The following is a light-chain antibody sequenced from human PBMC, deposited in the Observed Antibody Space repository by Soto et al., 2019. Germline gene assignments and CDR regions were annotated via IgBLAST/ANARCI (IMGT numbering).Light chain of an antibody. Sequence: QSALTQPASVSGSPGQSITISCTGTSSDVGTSDLVSWFQQYPGKVPKLRIYEGRTRPSGVSDRFSGSRSGNVASLTISGLQADDEADYYCCSYASGSVVFGGGTKLTVL. CDR1: SSDVGTSDL. CDR2: EGR. CDR3: CSYASGSVV. J-gene: IGLJ3*02. V-gene: IGLV2-23*01.